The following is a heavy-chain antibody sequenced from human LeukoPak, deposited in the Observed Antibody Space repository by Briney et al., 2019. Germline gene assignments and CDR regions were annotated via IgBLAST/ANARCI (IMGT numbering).Heavy chain of an antibody. CDR3: ARNGDGSGSFYYFDY. V-gene: IGHV4-31*03. CDR2: IYHSGTT. CDR1: GGSISGSGYF. Sequence: SQTLSLTCTVSGGSISGSGYFWGWIRQHPGKGLEWIGYIYHSGTTYHNPSLKSRVTISVDTSKNQFSLKLSSVTAADTAVYYCARNGDGSGSFYYFDYWGRGTLVTVSS. J-gene: IGHJ4*02. D-gene: IGHD3-10*01.